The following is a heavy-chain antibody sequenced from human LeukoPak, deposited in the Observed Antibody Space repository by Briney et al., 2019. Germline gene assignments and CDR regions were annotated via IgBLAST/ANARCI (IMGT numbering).Heavy chain of an antibody. CDR1: GYSFTSYW. V-gene: IGHV5-51*01. J-gene: IGHJ3*02. CDR3: AIPNCSGCLXXXFDX. CDR2: IYPGDSDT. Sequence: GESLKISCKGSGYSFTSYWIGWVRQMPGKGLEWMGIIYPGDSDTRYSPSFQGQVTISADKSISTAYLQWSSLKASDTAMYCRAIPNCSGCLXXXFDXXXQGXMVTVX. D-gene: IGHD6-19*01.